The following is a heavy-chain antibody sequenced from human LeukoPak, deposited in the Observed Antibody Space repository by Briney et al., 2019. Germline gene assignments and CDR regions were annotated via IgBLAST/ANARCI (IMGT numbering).Heavy chain of an antibody. V-gene: IGHV4-39*07. CDR2: IYYSGST. Sequence: PSETLSLTCTVSGGSISSSSYYWGWIRQPPGKGLEWIGSIYYSGSTYYNPSLKSRVTISVDTSKNQFSLKLSSVTAADTAVYYCARGRDYYDSSGYSYFDYWGQGTLVTVSS. J-gene: IGHJ4*02. D-gene: IGHD3-22*01. CDR3: ARGRDYYDSSGYSYFDY. CDR1: GGSISSSSYY.